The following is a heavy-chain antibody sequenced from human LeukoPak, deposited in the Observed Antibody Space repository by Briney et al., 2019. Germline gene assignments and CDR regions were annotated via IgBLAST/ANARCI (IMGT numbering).Heavy chain of an antibody. Sequence: GGSLRLSCAASGFTFSDYYMSWIRQAPGKGLEWVSYISSSGSTIYYADSVKGRFTISRGNAKNSLYLQMNSLRAEDTAVYYCARLMVRGVITNYFDYWGQGTLVTVSS. J-gene: IGHJ4*02. CDR2: ISSSGSTI. CDR1: GFTFSDYY. CDR3: ARLMVRGVITNYFDY. D-gene: IGHD3-10*01. V-gene: IGHV3-11*01.